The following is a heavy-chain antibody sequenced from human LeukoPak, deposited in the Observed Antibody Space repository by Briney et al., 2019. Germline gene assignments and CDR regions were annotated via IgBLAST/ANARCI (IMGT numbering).Heavy chain of an antibody. Sequence: GGSLRLSCAASGFTFSSYGMHWVRQAPGKGLEWLAFIRYDGSNEYYADSVKGRFTISRDNSKNTLYLQMNSLKSEDTAVFYCAKDAMAAHSEGCWFDPWGQGTLVTVSS. CDR2: IRYDGSNE. CDR3: AKDAMAAHSEGCWFDP. CDR1: GFTFSSYG. V-gene: IGHV3-30*02. J-gene: IGHJ5*02. D-gene: IGHD5-24*01.